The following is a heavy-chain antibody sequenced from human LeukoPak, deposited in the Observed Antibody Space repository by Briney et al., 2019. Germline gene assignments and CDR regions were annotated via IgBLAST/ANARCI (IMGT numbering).Heavy chain of an antibody. V-gene: IGHV4-39*07. Sequence: SETLSLTCTVSGGSISSSSYYWGWIRQPPGKGLEWIGSIYYSGSTYYNPSLKSRVTISVDTSKNQFSLKLSSVTAADTAVYYCARDRWAYASAFDIWGQGTMVTVSS. CDR3: ARDRWAYASAFDI. CDR1: GGSISSSSYY. J-gene: IGHJ3*02. D-gene: IGHD2-8*01. CDR2: IYYSGST.